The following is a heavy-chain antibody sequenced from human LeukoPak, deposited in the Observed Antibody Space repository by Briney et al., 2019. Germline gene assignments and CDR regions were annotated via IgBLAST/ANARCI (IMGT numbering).Heavy chain of an antibody. Sequence: SETLSLTCTVSGGSISSHYWSWIRQPPGKGLEWIGYIYYSGSTNYNPSLKSRVTISVDTSKNQFSLKLSSVTAADTAVYYCARAEDSSGYIPYYFDYWGQGTLVTVSS. CDR1: GGSISSHY. CDR2: IYYSGST. CDR3: ARAEDSSGYIPYYFDY. V-gene: IGHV4-59*08. J-gene: IGHJ4*02. D-gene: IGHD3-22*01.